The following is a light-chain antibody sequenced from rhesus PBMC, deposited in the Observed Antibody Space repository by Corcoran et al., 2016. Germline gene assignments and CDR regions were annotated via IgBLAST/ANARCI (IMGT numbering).Light chain of an antibody. CDR1: QSVSSN. J-gene: IGKJ2*01. CDR3: QQYNNWNS. V-gene: IGKV3-35*01. CDR2: YAS. Sequence: EIVMTQSPATLSLSPGERATLSCRASQSVSSNLAWYQQKPGQAPRLLIYYASNRASGIPDRFSGSGFGTYFTLTLSSLEPEDFGIYYCQQYNNWNSFGQGTKVEIK.